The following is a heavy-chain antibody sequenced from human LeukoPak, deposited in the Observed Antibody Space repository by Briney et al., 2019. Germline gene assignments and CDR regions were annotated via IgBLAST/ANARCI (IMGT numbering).Heavy chain of an antibody. D-gene: IGHD2-2*01. V-gene: IGHV1-18*01. CDR2: ISAYNGNT. CDR1: GYTFTSYG. CDR3: ATSPLGYCSSTSCSIDY. Sequence: ASVKVSCKASGYTFTSYGISWVRQAPGQGLEWMGWISAYNGNTNYAQKLQGRVTMTTDTSTSTAYMELRSLRSDDTAVYYCATSPLGYCSSTSCSIDYWGQGTLVTVSS. J-gene: IGHJ4*02.